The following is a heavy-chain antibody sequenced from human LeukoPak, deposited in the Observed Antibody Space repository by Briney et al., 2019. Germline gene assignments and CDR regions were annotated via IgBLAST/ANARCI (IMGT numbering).Heavy chain of an antibody. CDR2: ISGSGGESGGGT. J-gene: IGHJ6*02. V-gene: IGHV3-23*01. CDR3: AKYIMAVAGTRSYFYGMDV. CDR1: GFTFSSFA. Sequence: GGSLRLSCAASGFTFSSFAMSWVRQAPGKGLEWVSVSVISGSGGESGGGTYYADSVKGRFTISRDNSKNTLYLQMNSLRAEDTAVYYCAKYIMAVAGTRSYFYGMDVWGQGTTVTVSS. D-gene: IGHD6-19*01.